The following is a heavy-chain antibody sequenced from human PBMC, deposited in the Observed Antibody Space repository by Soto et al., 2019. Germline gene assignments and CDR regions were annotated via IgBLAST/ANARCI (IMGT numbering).Heavy chain of an antibody. D-gene: IGHD4-17*01. J-gene: IGHJ6*02. Sequence: QVQLVECGGGLVQPGRSLRLTCVVSGFTLSNYGMHWVRQAPGKGLEWVADIWYDGSGQRYAGSVQGRFTISRDNSKNTLYLQINSLRVEDTAVYYCAKDEVSRKYYGHSLDVWAQGTTVTVSS. CDR3: AKDEVSRKYYGHSLDV. V-gene: IGHV3-33*03. CDR2: IWYDGSGQ. CDR1: GFTLSNYG.